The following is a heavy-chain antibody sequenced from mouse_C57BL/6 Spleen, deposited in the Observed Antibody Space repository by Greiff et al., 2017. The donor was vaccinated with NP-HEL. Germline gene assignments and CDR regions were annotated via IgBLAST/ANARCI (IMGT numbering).Heavy chain of an antibody. CDR1: GYTFTSYW. V-gene: IGHV1-5*01. CDR2: IYPGNSDT. D-gene: IGHD1-1*01. CDR3: TIITTVPAWFAY. Sequence: DVKLQESGTVLARPGASVKMSCKTSGYTFTSYWMHWVKQRPGQGLEWIGAIYPGNSDTSYNQKFKGKAKLTAVTSASTAYMELSSLTNDDSAVYYCTIITTVPAWFAYWGQGTLVTVSA. J-gene: IGHJ3*01.